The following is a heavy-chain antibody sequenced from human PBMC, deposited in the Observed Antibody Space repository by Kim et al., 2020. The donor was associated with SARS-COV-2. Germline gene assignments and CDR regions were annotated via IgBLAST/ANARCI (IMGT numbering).Heavy chain of an antibody. CDR2: I. Sequence: IYIAHSVRGRFTLSRDNNKNSMFLQMNSLRAEDTAVYYCARGPNYSPFDYWGQGTLVTVSS. V-gene: IGHV3-48*03. CDR3: ARGPNYSPFDY. J-gene: IGHJ4*02. D-gene: IGHD4-4*01.